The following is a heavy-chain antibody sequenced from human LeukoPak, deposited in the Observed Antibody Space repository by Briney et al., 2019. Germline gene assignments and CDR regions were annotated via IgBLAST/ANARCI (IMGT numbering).Heavy chain of an antibody. CDR3: TTDYYDSSGYYYYYYYMDV. J-gene: IGHJ6*03. D-gene: IGHD3-22*01. V-gene: IGHV3-15*01. CDR1: GFTFSGSA. Sequence: GGSLRLSCAASGFTFSGSAMHWVRQAPGKGLEWVGRIKSKTDGGTTDYAAPVKGRFTISRDDSKNTLYLQMNSLKTEDTAVYYCTTDYYDSSGYYYYYYYMDVWGKGTTVTVSS. CDR2: IKSKTDGGTT.